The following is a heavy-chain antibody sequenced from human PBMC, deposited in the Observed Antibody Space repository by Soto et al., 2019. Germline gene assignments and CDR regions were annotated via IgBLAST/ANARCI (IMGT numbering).Heavy chain of an antibody. J-gene: IGHJ4*02. CDR2: VFSSGTS. D-gene: IGHD3-10*01. CDR1: GGSTNNKDFY. CDR3: ARAVYGSDYFDI. Sequence: QVQLQESGPGLVRPSQTLSLTCTVSGGSTNNKDFYWTWIRQHPVKGLEWIGYVFSSGTSFDNPSLRSRLIISVDTSANQFSLELSSVTAADSAVYYCARAVYGSDYFDIWGPGILVSVSS. V-gene: IGHV4-31*03.